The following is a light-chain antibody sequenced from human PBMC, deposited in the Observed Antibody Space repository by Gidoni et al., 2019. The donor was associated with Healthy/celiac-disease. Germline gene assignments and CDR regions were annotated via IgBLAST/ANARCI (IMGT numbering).Light chain of an antibody. CDR2: AAS. V-gene: IGKV1-39*01. CDR1: QSISSY. Sequence: DIQMTQSPSSLSASVGDRVTITCRASQSISSYVNWYQQKPGKAPKLLIYAASSLQSGVPSRFSGSGSGTEFTLTISSLQPEDFATYYCQQSYSTPNTFGQGTKLEIK. J-gene: IGKJ2*01. CDR3: QQSYSTPNT.